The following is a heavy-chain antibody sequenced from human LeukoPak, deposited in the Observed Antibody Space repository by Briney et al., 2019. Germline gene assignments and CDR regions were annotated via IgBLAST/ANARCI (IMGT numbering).Heavy chain of an antibody. CDR3: ARVGCSGGSCPAWGDAFDI. Sequence: SVKVSCKASGGTFSSYAISWVRQAPGQGLEWMGGIIPIFGTANYAQKFQGRVTITADKSTSTAYMGLSSLRSEDTAVYYCARVGCSGGSCPAWGDAFDIWGQGTMVTVSS. D-gene: IGHD2-15*01. J-gene: IGHJ3*02. V-gene: IGHV1-69*06. CDR1: GGTFSSYA. CDR2: IIPIFGTA.